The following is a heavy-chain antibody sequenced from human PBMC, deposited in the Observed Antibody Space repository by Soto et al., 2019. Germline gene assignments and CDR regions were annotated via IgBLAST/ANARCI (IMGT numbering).Heavy chain of an antibody. CDR1: GYTFTSYY. J-gene: IGHJ4*02. CDR2: INPSGGST. V-gene: IGHV1-46*01. Sequence: ASVKVSCKASGYTFTSYYMHWVRQAPGQGLEWMGIINPSGGSTSYAQKFQGRVTMTRDTSTSTVYMELSSLRSEDTAVYYCARMPPRGMVATLYYFDYWGQGTLVTVSS. CDR3: ARMPPRGMVATLYYFDY. D-gene: IGHD5-12*01.